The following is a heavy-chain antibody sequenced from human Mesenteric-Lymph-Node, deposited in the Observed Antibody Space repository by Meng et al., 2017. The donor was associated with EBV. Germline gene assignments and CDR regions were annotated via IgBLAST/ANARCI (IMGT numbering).Heavy chain of an antibody. D-gene: IGHD2-8*01. V-gene: IGHV4-30-4*01. CDR2: IFYTGRT. CDR1: GDSILTGGHY. J-gene: IGHJ5*01. CDR3: ARATNGDYGWVDS. Sequence: QVQLPCSWPGRVKCYQSLFVTPAVYGDSILTGGHYWTWFRPPPRKGLELIGYIFYTGRTYYNPSLQSRVTISLEVSKNQFSLNLTSVTAAETAVYYCARATNGDYGWVDSWGQGTLVTVSS.